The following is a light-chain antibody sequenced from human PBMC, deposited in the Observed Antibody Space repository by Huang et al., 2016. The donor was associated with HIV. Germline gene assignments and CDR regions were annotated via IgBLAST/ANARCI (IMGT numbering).Light chain of an antibody. CDR2: KAS. V-gene: IGKV1-5*03. CDR3: QQYGSFST. CDR1: QSIANY. Sequence: DIQMTQSPSTLSASVGDRVTITCRASQSIANYLACYQQRPGQPPKLLIYKASTLEDGIPSRFSGDGHGTDFTLTIRGLQPDDFATYYCQQYGSFSTFGHGTKVEVK. J-gene: IGKJ1*01.